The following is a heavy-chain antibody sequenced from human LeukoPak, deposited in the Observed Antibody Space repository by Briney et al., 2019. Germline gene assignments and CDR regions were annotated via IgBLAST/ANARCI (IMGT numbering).Heavy chain of an antibody. CDR3: ARQLWFRAAHSDY. CDR2: INHSGST. J-gene: IGHJ4*02. Sequence: SETLSLTCAVYGGSFSGYYWSWIRQPPGKGLEWIGEINHSGSTNYNPSLKSRVTISVDTSKNQFSLKLSSVTAADTAVFYCARQLWFRAAHSDYWGQGTLVTVSS. D-gene: IGHD3/OR15-3a*01. CDR1: GGSFSGYY. V-gene: IGHV4-34*01.